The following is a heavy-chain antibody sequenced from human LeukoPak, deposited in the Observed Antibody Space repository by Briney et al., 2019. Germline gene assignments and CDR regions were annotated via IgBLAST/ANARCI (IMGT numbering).Heavy chain of an antibody. Sequence: GGSLRLSCSASGFTFSSYAMHWVRQAPGKGLEYVSAISSNGGSTYYADSVKGRFTISRDNSKNTLYLQMSSLRAGDTAIYYCAKDLVWAGSGPDAFDIWGQGTMVTVSS. J-gene: IGHJ3*02. CDR1: GFTFSSYA. V-gene: IGHV3-64D*09. D-gene: IGHD6-19*01. CDR2: ISSNGGST. CDR3: AKDLVWAGSGPDAFDI.